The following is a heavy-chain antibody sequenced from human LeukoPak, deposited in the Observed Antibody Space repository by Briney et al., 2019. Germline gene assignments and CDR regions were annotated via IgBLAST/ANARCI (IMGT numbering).Heavy chain of an antibody. Sequence: SETLSLTCAVHGGSFSGYYWSWIRQPPGKGLEWIGEINHSGSTNYNPSLKSRVTISVDPSQKQFSLKLSSVTAADTAVYYCARGLGCSGGSCYSFFDYWGQGTLVTVSS. CDR3: ARGLGCSGGSCYSFFDY. CDR1: GGSFSGYY. J-gene: IGHJ4*02. CDR2: INHSGST. D-gene: IGHD2-15*01. V-gene: IGHV4-34*01.